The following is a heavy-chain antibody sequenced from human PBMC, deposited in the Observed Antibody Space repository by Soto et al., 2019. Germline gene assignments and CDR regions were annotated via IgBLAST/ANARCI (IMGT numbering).Heavy chain of an antibody. V-gene: IGHV1-69*13. Sequence: SVKVSCKASGCTFSSYAISWVRQAPGQGLEWMGGIIPIFGTANYAQKFQGRVTITADESTSTAYMELSSLRSEDTAVYYCARTRAPIYYYDSSGYYGEFAYGGQGTQVTV. J-gene: IGHJ4*02. CDR3: ARTRAPIYYYDSSGYYGEFAY. D-gene: IGHD3-22*01. CDR2: IIPIFGTA. CDR1: GCTFSSYA.